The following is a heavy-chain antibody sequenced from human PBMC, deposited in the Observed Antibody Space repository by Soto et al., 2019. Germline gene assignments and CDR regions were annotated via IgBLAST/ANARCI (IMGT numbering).Heavy chain of an antibody. Sequence: GGSLRLSCAASGFTFSSYGMHWVRQAPGKGLEWVAVISYDGSNKYYADSVKGRFTISRDNSKNTLYLQMNSLRAEDTAVYYCAKDLLYTVTTNYYYYGMDVWGQGTTVTVSS. CDR3: AKDLLYTVTTNYYYYGMDV. D-gene: IGHD4-17*01. CDR1: GFTFSSYG. J-gene: IGHJ6*02. CDR2: ISYDGSNK. V-gene: IGHV3-30*18.